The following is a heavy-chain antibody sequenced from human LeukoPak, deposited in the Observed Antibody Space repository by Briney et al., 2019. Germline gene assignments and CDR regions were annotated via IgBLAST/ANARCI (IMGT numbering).Heavy chain of an antibody. V-gene: IGHV4-34*01. CDR3: AREGYYGSGLYYYYYMDV. CDR2: INHSGST. J-gene: IGHJ6*03. D-gene: IGHD3-10*01. Sequence: PSETLSLTCAVYGGSFSGYYWSWIRQPPGKGLEWIGEINHSGSTNYNPSLKSRVTISVDTSKNQSSLKLSSVTAADTAVYYCAREGYYGSGLYYYYYMDVWGKGTTVTVSS. CDR1: GGSFSGYY.